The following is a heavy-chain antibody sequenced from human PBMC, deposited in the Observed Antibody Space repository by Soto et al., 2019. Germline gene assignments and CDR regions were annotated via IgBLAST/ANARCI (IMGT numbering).Heavy chain of an antibody. CDR2: ISSNGGST. D-gene: IGHD6-19*01. CDR3: ARQWLDSYYFDY. CDR1: GFTFSSYA. Sequence: ESGGGLVQPGGSLRLSCAASGFTFSSYAMHWVRQAPGKGLEYVSAISSNGGSTYYANSVKGRFTISRDNSKNTLYLQMGSLRAKDMAVYYCARQWLDSYYFDYWGQGTLVTVSS. V-gene: IGHV3-64*01. J-gene: IGHJ4*02.